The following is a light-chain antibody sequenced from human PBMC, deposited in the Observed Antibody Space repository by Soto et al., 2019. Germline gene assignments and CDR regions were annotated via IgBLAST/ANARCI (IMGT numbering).Light chain of an antibody. CDR2: GAS. J-gene: IGKJ2*01. CDR3: QQYGSSPRT. CDR1: QSVSSSY. Sequence: EIVLTQSPGTLSLSPGERATLSCRASQSVSSSYLAWYQQKPGQAPRLLIYGASSRATGIPDRLSSSGSGTDFTLTISRLEPEDFAVYYCQQYGSSPRTFGQGTKLEIK. V-gene: IGKV3-20*01.